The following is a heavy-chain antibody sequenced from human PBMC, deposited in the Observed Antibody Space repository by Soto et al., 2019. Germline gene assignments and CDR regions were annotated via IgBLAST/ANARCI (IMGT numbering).Heavy chain of an antibody. Sequence: SETLSLTCTVSGGSISSYYWSWIRQPPGKGLEWIGYIYYSGSTNYNPSLKSRVTISVDTSKNQFSLKLSSVTAADTAVYYCARDTPLDCGGDCYSIDAFDIWGQGTMVTVSS. V-gene: IGHV4-59*01. CDR3: ARDTPLDCGGDCYSIDAFDI. CDR2: IYYSGST. CDR1: GGSISSYY. D-gene: IGHD2-21*01. J-gene: IGHJ3*02.